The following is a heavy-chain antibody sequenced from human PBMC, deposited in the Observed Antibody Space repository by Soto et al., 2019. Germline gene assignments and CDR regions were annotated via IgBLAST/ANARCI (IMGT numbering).Heavy chain of an antibody. Sequence: GGSLRLSCAASGFTFSSESMNWVRRAPGKGLEWVSYISSSSSTIYYADSVKGRFTISSDNAKNSLYLQMNSLSDEDTVVSCSTVDHLNYWGQGILVTVSS. V-gene: IGHV3-48*02. CDR2: ISSSSSTI. J-gene: IGHJ4*02. CDR1: GFTFSSES. CDR3: TVDHLNY. D-gene: IGHD5-12*01.